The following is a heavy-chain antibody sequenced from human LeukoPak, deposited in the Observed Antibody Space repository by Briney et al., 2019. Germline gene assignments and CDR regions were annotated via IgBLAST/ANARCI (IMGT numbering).Heavy chain of an antibody. D-gene: IGHD4-17*01. CDR2: ISAYNGNT. CDR1: GYTFTSYG. Sequence: ASVKVSCKASGYTFTSYGISWVRQAPGQGLEWMGWISAYNGNTNYAQKLQGRVTMTTDTSTSTAYMELRSLRSDDTAVYYCARVTYGDYGPEWFDPWGQGTLVTVSS. CDR3: ARVTYGDYGPEWFDP. V-gene: IGHV1-18*01. J-gene: IGHJ5*02.